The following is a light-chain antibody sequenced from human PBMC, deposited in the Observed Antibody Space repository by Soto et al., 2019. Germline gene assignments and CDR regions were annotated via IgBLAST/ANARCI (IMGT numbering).Light chain of an antibody. CDR3: QQRSSWPIT. CDR1: QSISSW. CDR2: KAS. J-gene: IGKJ5*01. Sequence: DIQMTQSPSTLSASVGDRVTITCRASQSISSWLAWYQQKPGRAPKLLIYKASTLESGVPSRFSGSGSGTEFTLTISSLEPEDFAVYYCQQRSSWPITFGQGTRLEIK. V-gene: IGKV1-5*03.